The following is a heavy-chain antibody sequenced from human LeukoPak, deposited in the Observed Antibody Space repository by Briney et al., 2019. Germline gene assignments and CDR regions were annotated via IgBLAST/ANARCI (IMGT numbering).Heavy chain of an antibody. J-gene: IGHJ3*01. V-gene: IGHV3-74*01. CDR1: GFTFSSYW. CDR3: AKDDSSPVVPGVADVFDV. Sequence: PGGSLRLSCVASGFTFSSYWMHWVRQDPRKGLVWVSRINGDGRNINYADSVKGRFTISRDNSKNTLFLEMNSLRPEDTALYYCAKDDSSPVVPGVADVFDVWGQGTMVTVSS. CDR2: INGDGRNI. D-gene: IGHD2-2*01.